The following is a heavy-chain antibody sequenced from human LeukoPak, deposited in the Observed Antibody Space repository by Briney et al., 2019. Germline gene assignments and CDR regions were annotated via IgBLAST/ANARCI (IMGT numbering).Heavy chain of an antibody. CDR1: GGSISSGGYY. J-gene: IGHJ6*04. Sequence: SETLSLTCTVSGGSISSGGYYWSWIRQHPGKGLERIGYIYYSGSTYYNPSLKSRVTISVDTSKNQFSLKLSSVTAADTAVYYCAREVTIFGGVDVWGKGTTVTVSS. V-gene: IGHV4-31*03. D-gene: IGHD3-3*01. CDR2: IYYSGST. CDR3: AREVTIFGGVDV.